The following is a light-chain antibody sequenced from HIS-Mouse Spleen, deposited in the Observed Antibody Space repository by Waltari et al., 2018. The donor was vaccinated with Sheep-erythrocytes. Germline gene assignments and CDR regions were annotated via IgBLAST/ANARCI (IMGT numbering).Light chain of an antibody. V-gene: IGKV4-1*01. Sequence: DIVLPQFPDSPALPLGDRVTFHLQSSQSVLYSSNNKNYLAWYQQKPGQPPKLLIYWASTRESGVPDRFSGSGSGTDFTLTISSLQAEDVAVYYCQQYYSTPLTFGGGTKVEIK. CDR1: QSVLYSSNNKNY. CDR2: WAS. CDR3: QQYYSTPLT. J-gene: IGKJ4*01.